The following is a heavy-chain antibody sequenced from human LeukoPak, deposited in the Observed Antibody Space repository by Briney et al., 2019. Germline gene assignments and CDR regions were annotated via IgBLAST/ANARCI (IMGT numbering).Heavy chain of an antibody. J-gene: IGHJ4*02. D-gene: IGHD3-22*01. Sequence: PSETLSLTCTVAGGSISAYYWDWIRQPPGNGLEWIGYIHSSGGTHYSPSLESRVTMSVDTSKNQFSLKLTSVTAADTAVYYCARHHRSGSGGTYFDYWGQGALVTVSS. V-gene: IGHV4-4*09. CDR1: GGSISAYY. CDR2: IHSSGGT. CDR3: ARHHRSGSGGTYFDY.